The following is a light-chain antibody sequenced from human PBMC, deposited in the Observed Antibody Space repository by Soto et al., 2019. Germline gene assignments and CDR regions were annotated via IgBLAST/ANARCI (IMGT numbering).Light chain of an antibody. Sequence: QSALTQPASVSGSPGQSITISCTGTSSDVGGYNYVSWYQQHPGKAPKLMIYDVSNRPSGVSNRFSGSKSGNTASLTISGLQAEDEADCYCSSYTSSSSVVFGGGTKPTVL. CDR2: DVS. CDR3: SSYTSSSSVV. CDR1: SSDVGGYNY. J-gene: IGLJ2*01. V-gene: IGLV2-14*01.